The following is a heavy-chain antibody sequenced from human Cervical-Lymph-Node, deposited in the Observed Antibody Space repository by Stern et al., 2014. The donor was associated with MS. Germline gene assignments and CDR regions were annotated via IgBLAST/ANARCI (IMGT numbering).Heavy chain of an antibody. Sequence: EVQLVESGAEVKKPGESLQISCKGSGYSFTNYWIAWVRQMPGKGLERMGIVYPGDSETRYSPSFEGQVTISADQSISTAYLQWSSLKASDTAIYYCARQGSDLEYWGQGTLVTVSS. CDR2: VYPGDSET. CDR1: GYSFTNYW. CDR3: ARQGSDLEY. V-gene: IGHV5-51*01. J-gene: IGHJ4*02. D-gene: IGHD3-10*01.